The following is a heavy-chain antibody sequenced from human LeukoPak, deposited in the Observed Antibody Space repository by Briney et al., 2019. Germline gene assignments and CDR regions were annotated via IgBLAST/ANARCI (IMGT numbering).Heavy chain of an antibody. J-gene: IGHJ4*02. CDR1: GFTFSNAW. V-gene: IGHV3-23*01. D-gene: IGHD4-11*01. CDR2: ISGSGGST. CDR3: AKGVRTWSVTTRYYFDY. Sequence: GGSLRLSCAASGFTFSNAWMSWVRQAPGKGLEWVSAISGSGGSTYYADSVKGRFTISRDNSKNTLYLQMNSPRAEDTAVYYCAKGVRTWSVTTRYYFDYWGQGTLVTVSS.